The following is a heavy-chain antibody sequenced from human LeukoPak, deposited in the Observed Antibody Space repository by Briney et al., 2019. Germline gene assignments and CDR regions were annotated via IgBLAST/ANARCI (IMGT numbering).Heavy chain of an antibody. CDR2: MNPNSGNT. V-gene: IGHV1-8*03. J-gene: IGHJ4*02. CDR3: ARYPTTPHYGDYGLDY. CDR1: GYTFTSYD. D-gene: IGHD4-17*01. Sequence: GASVKVSCKASGYTFTSYDINWVRQATGQGLEWMGWMNPNSGNTGYAQKFQGRVTITRNTSISTAYMELSSLRSEDTAVYYCARYPTTPHYGDYGLDYWGQGTLITVSS.